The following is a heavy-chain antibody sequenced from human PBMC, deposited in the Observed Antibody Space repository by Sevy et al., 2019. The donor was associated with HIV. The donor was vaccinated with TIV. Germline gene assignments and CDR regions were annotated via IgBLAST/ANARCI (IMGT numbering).Heavy chain of an antibody. CDR2: ISNSGTTI. D-gene: IGHD4-17*01. V-gene: IGHV3-48*03. J-gene: IGHJ4*02. CDR3: ARDRPPSATTVAHFDY. CDR1: GFTFSSYE. Sequence: GGSLRLSCAASGFTFSSYEMHWVRQAPGKGLEWVSYISNSGTTISYSDSVRGRFSISRDNARNSLYLQMNSLRAEDTAVYYCARDRPPSATTVAHFDYWGQGTLVTVSS.